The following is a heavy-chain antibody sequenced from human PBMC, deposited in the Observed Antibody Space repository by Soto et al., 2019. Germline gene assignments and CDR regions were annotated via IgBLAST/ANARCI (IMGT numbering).Heavy chain of an antibody. J-gene: IGHJ3*02. Sequence: SGPTLVGPTQTLTLTCAVSGFSLSTSGMGGSWSGQPPGKALEWLALIGWDDDKYYSTSLETRVTISKDTSKNQVVLTITNMAPVPTATYDCAPMIPLEWSGLKAVDIWGQVTLVTVSS. CDR1: GFSLSTSGMG. V-gene: IGHV2-70*01. D-gene: IGHD3-3*01. CDR2: IGWDDDK. CDR3: APMIPLEWSGLKAVDI.